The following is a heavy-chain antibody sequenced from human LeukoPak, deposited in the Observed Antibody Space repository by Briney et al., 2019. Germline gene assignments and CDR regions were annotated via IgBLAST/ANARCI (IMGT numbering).Heavy chain of an antibody. D-gene: IGHD4-11*01. CDR2: IYYSGST. J-gene: IGHJ5*02. CDR1: GGSISSSSYY. CDR3: AKGVRSNYIALNWFDP. V-gene: IGHV4-39*01. Sequence: PSETLSLTCTVSGGSISSSSYYWGWIRQPPGKGLEWIGSIYYSGSTYYNPSLKSRVTISVDTSKNQFSLKLSSVTAADTAVYYCAKGVRSNYIALNWFDPWGQGTLVTVSS.